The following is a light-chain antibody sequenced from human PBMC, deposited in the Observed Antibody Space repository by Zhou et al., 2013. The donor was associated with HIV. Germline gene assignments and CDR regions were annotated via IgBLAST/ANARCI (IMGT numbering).Light chain of an antibody. J-gene: IGKJ2*04. CDR2: GAS. CDR3: QQYGSSLPMCS. Sequence: EIVLTQSPGTVSLSPGERATLSCRASQTVSSSYLAWYQQKPGQAPRLLMFGASRRATGIPDRFSGSGSGTDFTLTIRRLEPEDFAVYYCQQYGSSLPMCSFGQGTKLEIK. CDR1: QTVSSSY. V-gene: IGKV3-20*01.